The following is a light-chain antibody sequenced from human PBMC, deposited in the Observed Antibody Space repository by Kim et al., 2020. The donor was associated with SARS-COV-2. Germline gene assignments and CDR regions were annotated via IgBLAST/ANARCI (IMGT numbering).Light chain of an antibody. J-gene: IGKJ1*01. Sequence: SPGERATLSCRATQSVSSSSLAWYQQRPGQAPRLLIYDASTRATGIPDRFSGSGSGTDFTLTISRLEPEDFAVYYCQQYSNLSWTFGQGTKVDIK. V-gene: IGKV3-20*01. CDR2: DAS. CDR1: QSVSSSS. CDR3: QQYSNLSWT.